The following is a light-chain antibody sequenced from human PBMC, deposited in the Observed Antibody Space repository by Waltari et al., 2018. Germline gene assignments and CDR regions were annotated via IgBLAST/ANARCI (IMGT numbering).Light chain of an antibody. J-gene: IGKJ3*01. CDR2: GAT. CDR3: QQYNNWPQLFT. Sequence: EIVMTQSPATLSVSPGDRATLSCSASQSVSSNLACYQQKPGRPPTLLIYGATGSATGIPARFSGTGSGTEFTLTISSLQSEDFAVYYCQQYNNWPQLFTFGPGTKVDMK. V-gene: IGKV3D-15*01. CDR1: QSVSSN.